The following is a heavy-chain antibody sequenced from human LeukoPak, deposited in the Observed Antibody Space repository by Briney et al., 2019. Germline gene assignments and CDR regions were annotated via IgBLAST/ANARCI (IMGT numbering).Heavy chain of an antibody. Sequence: SEALSPTCAVYGGSFSGYYWSWIRQPPGKGLEWIGEINHSGSTNYNPSLKSRVTISVDTSKNQFSLKLSSVTAADTAVYYCARGPTYYYGSGSYYGYWGQGTLVTVSS. V-gene: IGHV4-34*01. CDR2: INHSGST. D-gene: IGHD3-10*01. J-gene: IGHJ4*02. CDR3: ARGPTYYYGSGSYYGY. CDR1: GGSFSGYY.